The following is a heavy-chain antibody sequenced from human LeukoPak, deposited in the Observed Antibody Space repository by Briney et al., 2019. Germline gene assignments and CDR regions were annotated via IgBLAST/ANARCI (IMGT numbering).Heavy chain of an antibody. J-gene: IGHJ4*02. CDR3: AKNRGNYYYFDY. Sequence: ETLSLTCTVSGGSISSSSYYWGWIRQPPGKGLEWVSAISGSGDSTYYADSVKGRFTISRDNSKNTLYLQMNSLRAEDTAVYYCAKNRGNYYYFDYWGQGTLVTVSS. D-gene: IGHD4-11*01. CDR1: GGSISSSSYY. V-gene: IGHV3-23*01. CDR2: ISGSGDST.